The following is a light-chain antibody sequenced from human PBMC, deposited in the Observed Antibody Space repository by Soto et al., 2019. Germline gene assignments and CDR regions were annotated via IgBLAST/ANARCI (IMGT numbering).Light chain of an antibody. CDR2: GAS. CDR1: QSVSSTY. V-gene: IGKV3-20*01. CDR3: PQYGRSST. J-gene: IGKJ1*01. Sequence: EIVLTQSPGTLSLSPGERATLSCRASQSVSSTYLAWYQQKPGQAPRLLISGASSRATGSPDRFSGSGYGTDFPLIISRLEPEDFAVYYCPQYGRSSTFGQRTNVDIK.